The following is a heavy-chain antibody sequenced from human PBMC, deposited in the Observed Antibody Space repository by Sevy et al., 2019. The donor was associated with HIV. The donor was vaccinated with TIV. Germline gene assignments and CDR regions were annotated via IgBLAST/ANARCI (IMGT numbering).Heavy chain of an antibody. Sequence: SETLSLTCTVSGGSISSSSYYWGWIRQPPGKGLEWIGSIYYSGSTYYNPSLKSRVTISVDTSKNQFSLKLSSVTAADTAVYYCARLHGTTVTVDYWGQGTLVTVSS. CDR1: GGSISSSSYY. V-gene: IGHV4-39*01. D-gene: IGHD4-17*01. CDR2: IYYSGST. CDR3: ARLHGTTVTVDY. J-gene: IGHJ4*02.